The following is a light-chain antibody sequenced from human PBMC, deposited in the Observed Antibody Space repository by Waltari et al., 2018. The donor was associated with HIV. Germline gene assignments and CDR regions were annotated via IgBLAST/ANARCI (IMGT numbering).Light chain of an antibody. CDR1: SLRAHY. Sequence: SDELSQAPDVSVALGQTVNITFQGDSLRAHYARSYQQKPGQAPLLFIYGKNNRPSGIPDRFSASSSGNSASLTISATQAEDEASYFCSSRDINCDQRIFGPGTWVAV. J-gene: IGLJ1*01. CDR2: GKN. V-gene: IGLV3-19*01. CDR3: SSRDINCDQRI.